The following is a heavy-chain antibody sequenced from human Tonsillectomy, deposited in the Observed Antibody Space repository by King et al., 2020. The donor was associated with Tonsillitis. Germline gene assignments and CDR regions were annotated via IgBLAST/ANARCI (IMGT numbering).Heavy chain of an antibody. CDR1: GYTFTSYG. D-gene: IGHD3-16*02. CDR2: ISAYNGNT. J-gene: IGHJ4*02. Sequence: QLVQSGAEVKKPGASVKVSCKASGYTFTSYGISWVRQAPGQGLEWMGWISAYNGNTNYAQKLQGRVTMTTDTSTSTAYMELRSLLSDDTAVYYCARAYYDYIWGSYRYTAVDYWGQGTLVTVSS. CDR3: ARAYYDYIWGSYRYTAVDY. V-gene: IGHV1-18*04.